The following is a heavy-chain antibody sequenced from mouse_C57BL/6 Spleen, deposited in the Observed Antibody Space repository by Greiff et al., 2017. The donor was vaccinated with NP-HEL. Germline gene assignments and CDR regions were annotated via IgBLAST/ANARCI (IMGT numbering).Heavy chain of an antibody. D-gene: IGHD2-4*01. Sequence: DVKLVESGGGLVKPGGSLKLSCAASGFTFSDYGMHWVRQAPEKGLEWVAYISSGSSTIYYADTVKGRFTISRDNAKNTLFLQMTSLRSEDTAMYYCARGDYEGSHYFDYWGQGTTLTVSS. V-gene: IGHV5-17*01. J-gene: IGHJ2*01. CDR3: ARGDYEGSHYFDY. CDR2: ISSGSSTI. CDR1: GFTFSDYG.